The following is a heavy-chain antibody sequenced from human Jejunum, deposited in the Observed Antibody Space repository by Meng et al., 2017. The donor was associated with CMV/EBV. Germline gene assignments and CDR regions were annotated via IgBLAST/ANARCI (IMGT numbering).Heavy chain of an antibody. Sequence: SYWIGWVRQMPGKGLEWMGVIYHGDSDTRYSPSFQGQVTISADKSISTAYLQWSSLKASDTAMYYCATSYSRSTLYYYYGIDVWGQGTTVTVSS. CDR1: SYW. D-gene: IGHD6-6*01. CDR2: IYHGDSDT. CDR3: ATSYSRSTLYYYYGIDV. J-gene: IGHJ6*02. V-gene: IGHV5-51*01.